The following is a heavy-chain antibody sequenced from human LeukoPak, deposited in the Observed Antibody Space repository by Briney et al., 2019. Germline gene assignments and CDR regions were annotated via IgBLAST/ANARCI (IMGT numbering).Heavy chain of an antibody. CDR3: ASEDVDTGDF. CDR2: ISHDGTNK. J-gene: IGHJ4*02. V-gene: IGHV3-30*16. Sequence: GGSLRLSCAASGFTFTNAGIHWVRLAAGKGLEWVSFISHDGTNKYYSDSVDGRFTVSRHNSQNTVHLQMTDLSPDDTATYYCASEDVDTGDFWGQGTLVTVSS. D-gene: IGHD5-18*01. CDR1: GFTFTNAG.